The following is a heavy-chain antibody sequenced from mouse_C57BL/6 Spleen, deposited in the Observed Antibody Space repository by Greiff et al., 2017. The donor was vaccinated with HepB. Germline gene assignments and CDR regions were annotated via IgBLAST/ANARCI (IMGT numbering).Heavy chain of an antibody. Sequence: EVQRVESGGDLVKPGGSLKLSCAASGFTFSSYGMSWVRQTPDKRLEWVATISSGGSYTYYPDSVKGRFTISRDNAKNTLYLQMSSLKSEDTAMYYCARHSYDFYAMDYWGQGPQSPSPQ. D-gene: IGHD6-5*01. CDR2: ISSGGSYT. CDR1: GFTFSSYG. J-gene: IGHJ4*01. CDR3: ARHSYDFYAMDY. V-gene: IGHV5-6*01.